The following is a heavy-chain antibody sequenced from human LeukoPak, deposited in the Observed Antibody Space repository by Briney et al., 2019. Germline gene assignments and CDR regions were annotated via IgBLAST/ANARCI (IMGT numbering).Heavy chain of an antibody. Sequence: GSLRLSCAASGFTFSSYAMSWVRQPPGKGLEWIGEINHSGSTNYNPSLKSRVTISVDASKNQFSLKLSSVTAADTAVYYCARSKNFRGYSYGSEYFQHWGQGTLVTVSS. V-gene: IGHV4-34*01. J-gene: IGHJ1*01. D-gene: IGHD5-18*01. CDR2: INHSGST. CDR1: GFTFSSYA. CDR3: ARSKNFRGYSYGSEYFQH.